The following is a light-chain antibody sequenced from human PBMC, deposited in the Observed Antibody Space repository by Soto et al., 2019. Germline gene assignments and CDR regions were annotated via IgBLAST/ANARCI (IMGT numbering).Light chain of an antibody. CDR3: LQNYYSFRT. CDR1: QVIAKD. Sequence: AIQLTQSPSSLSASVGDRVTITCRASQVIAKDLGWYQQKPGKAPRLLIFGASFLQSGVPSRFSGSGSGTDVTLTLNGLQHEDFATYYCLQNYYSFRTFGQGTKVEIK. J-gene: IGKJ1*01. CDR2: GAS. V-gene: IGKV1-6*01.